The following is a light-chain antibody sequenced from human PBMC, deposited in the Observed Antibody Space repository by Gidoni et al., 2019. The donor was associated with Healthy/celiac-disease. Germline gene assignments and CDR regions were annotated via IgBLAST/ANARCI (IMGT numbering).Light chain of an antibody. CDR1: QDISNY. J-gene: IGKJ3*01. CDR3: QQYDNLPSEDT. CDR2: DAS. V-gene: IGKV1-33*01. Sequence: DIQMTQSPSSLSASVGDRVTITCQASQDISNYLNWYQQKPGKAPKLLIYDASNLETGVPSRFSGSGSGTDFTFTISSLQPEDIATYHCQQYDNLPSEDTFGPXTKVDIK.